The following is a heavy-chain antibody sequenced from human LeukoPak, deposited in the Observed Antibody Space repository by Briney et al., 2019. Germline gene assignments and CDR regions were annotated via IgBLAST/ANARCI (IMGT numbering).Heavy chain of an antibody. J-gene: IGHJ4*02. Sequence: GSLRLSCAASGFTFSSYAMSWVRQAPGKGLEWVSAISGSGGSTYYADSVKGRFTISRDNAKNSLYLQMNSLRAEDTAVYYCARAMVRSGDYWGQGTLVTVSS. CDR2: ISGSGGST. D-gene: IGHD3-10*01. CDR1: GFTFSSYA. CDR3: ARAMVRSGDY. V-gene: IGHV3-23*01.